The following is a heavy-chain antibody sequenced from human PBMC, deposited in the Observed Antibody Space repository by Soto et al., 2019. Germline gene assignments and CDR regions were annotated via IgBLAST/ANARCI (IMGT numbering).Heavy chain of an antibody. J-gene: IGHJ6*02. CDR3: ASIYSSSSGIFGMDV. Sequence: GASVKVSCKASGYTFNSYGISWVRQAPGQGLEWMGWISAYNSNTNCAQKFQGWVTMTRDTSISTAYMELSRLRSDDTAVYYCASIYSSSSGIFGMDVWGQGTTVTVSS. CDR2: ISAYNSNT. D-gene: IGHD6-6*01. CDR1: GYTFNSYG. V-gene: IGHV1-18*01.